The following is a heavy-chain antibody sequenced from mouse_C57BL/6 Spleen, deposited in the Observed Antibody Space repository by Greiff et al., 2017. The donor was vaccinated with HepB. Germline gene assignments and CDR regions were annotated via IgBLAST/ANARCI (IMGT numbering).Heavy chain of an antibody. CDR1: GYTFTDYY. D-gene: IGHD2-4*01. Sequence: VQLQQSGPVLVKPGASVKMSCKASGYTFTDYYMNWVKQSHGKSLEWIGVIYPYNGGTSYNQKFKGKATLTVDKSSSTAYMELNSLTSEDSAVYYCARRSYDYGFAYWGQGTLVTVSA. CDR2: IYPYNGGT. J-gene: IGHJ3*01. CDR3: ARRSYDYGFAY. V-gene: IGHV1-19*01.